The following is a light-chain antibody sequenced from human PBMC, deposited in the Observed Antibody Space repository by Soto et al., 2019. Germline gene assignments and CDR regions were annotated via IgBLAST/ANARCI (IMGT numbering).Light chain of an antibody. J-gene: IGLJ2*01. CDR3: SSYSTSSALV. V-gene: IGLV2-14*03. CDR2: DVS. CDR1: SADIGAFNY. Sequence: QSVLTQPASVSGSPGQSITISCAGTSADIGAFNYVSWYQHHPGKAPQLLIYDVSNRPSGVSARFSASKSANTASLTISGLQTDDEADYYCSSYSTSSALVFGGGNKVTVL.